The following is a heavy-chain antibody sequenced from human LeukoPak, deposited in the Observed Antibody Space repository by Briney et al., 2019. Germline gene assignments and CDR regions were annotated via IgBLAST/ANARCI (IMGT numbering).Heavy chain of an antibody. CDR3: EREILGYGSYPEF. D-gene: IGHD5-12*01. J-gene: IGHJ4*02. V-gene: IGHV3-33*01. Sequence: WGSLRLSCAASGFAFNTYAMHWVRQAPAQGLELVSLIWHDGSHKFYSNSVRGQCTISRDNSKNTVYLHMNNLRHADTDVYYCEREILGYGSYPEFWGQGALVTASS. CDR1: GFAFNTYA. CDR2: IWHDGSHK.